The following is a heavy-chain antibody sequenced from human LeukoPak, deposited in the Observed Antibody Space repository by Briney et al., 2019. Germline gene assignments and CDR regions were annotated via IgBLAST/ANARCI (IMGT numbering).Heavy chain of an antibody. CDR2: MNPNSGNT. CDR3: ARGHYYYGSGSYDY. J-gene: IGHJ4*02. CDR1: GYTFTSYD. V-gene: IGHV1-8*01. D-gene: IGHD3-10*01. Sequence: ASVKVSCKASGYTFTSYDINWVRQGTGQGLVWMGWMNPNSGNTGYAQKFQGRVTMTRNTSISTAYMELSSLRSEDTAVYYCARGHYYYGSGSYDYWGQGTLVTVSS.